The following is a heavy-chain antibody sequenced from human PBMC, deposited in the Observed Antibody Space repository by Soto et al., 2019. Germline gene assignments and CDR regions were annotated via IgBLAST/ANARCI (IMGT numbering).Heavy chain of an antibody. CDR1: GCTFISYD. D-gene: IGHD2-15*01. CDR2: IGTAGDT. V-gene: IGHV3-13*01. J-gene: IGHJ3*02. CDR3: ARAKDSRLALDI. Sequence: PGGSLRLSCAAAGCTFISYDMHWVRQATGKGLEWVSAIGTAGDTYYPGSVKGRFTISRENAKNSLYLQMNSLRAEDTAVYYCARAKDSRLALDIWGQGTMVTVSS.